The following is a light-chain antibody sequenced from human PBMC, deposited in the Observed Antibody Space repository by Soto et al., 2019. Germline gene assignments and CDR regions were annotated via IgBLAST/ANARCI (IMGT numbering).Light chain of an antibody. J-gene: IGLJ1*01. CDR2: NNN. V-gene: IGLV1-44*01. Sequence: QSVLTQPPSASGTPGQRVTIPCSGSSSNIGTNTVSWYQHLPGTAPKLLIYNNNQRTSGVTDRFSGSKSGTSASLAIRGLQSEDEADYYCAAWDCSQGGHFVFGTGTKLTVL. CDR3: AAWDCSQGGHFV. CDR1: SSNIGTNT.